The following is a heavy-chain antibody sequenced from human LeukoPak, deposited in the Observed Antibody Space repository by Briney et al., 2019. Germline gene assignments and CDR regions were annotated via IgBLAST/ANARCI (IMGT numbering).Heavy chain of an antibody. V-gene: IGHV4-34*01. CDR2: INHSGST. CDR1: GGSISSYY. CDR3: ARDRRSSGWYGHLDLGY. Sequence: SETLSLTCTVSGGSISSYYWSWIRQPPGKGLEWIGEINHSGSTDYNPSLKSRVTISVDTSKNQFSLKLSSVTAADTAVYYCARDRRSSGWYGHLDLGYWGQGTLVTVSS. D-gene: IGHD6-19*01. J-gene: IGHJ4*02.